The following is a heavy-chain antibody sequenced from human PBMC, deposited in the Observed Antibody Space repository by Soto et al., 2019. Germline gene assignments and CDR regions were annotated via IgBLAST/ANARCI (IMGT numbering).Heavy chain of an antibody. D-gene: IGHD3-9*01. CDR1: GYTFTSYA. J-gene: IGHJ4*02. Sequence: ASVKVSCKASGYTFTSYAMHWVRQAPGQRLEWMGWINAGNGNTKYSQKFQGRVTITRDTSASTAYMELSSLRSEDTAVYYCARVSGYDILTGPNDYWGQGTLVTVS. V-gene: IGHV1-3*01. CDR2: INAGNGNT. CDR3: ARVSGYDILTGPNDY.